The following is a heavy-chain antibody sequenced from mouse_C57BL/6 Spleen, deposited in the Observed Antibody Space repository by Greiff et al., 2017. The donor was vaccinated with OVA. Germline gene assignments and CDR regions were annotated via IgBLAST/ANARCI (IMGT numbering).Heavy chain of an antibody. D-gene: IGHD2-1*01. CDR3: ARGYYGNLRNYFDY. CDR2: IDPSDSET. Sequence: VQLQQPGAELVRPGYSVKLSCKASGYTFTSYWMHWVKQRPIQGLEWIGNIDPSDSETHYNQKFKDKATLTVDKTSSTAYMQISSLTSEDSAFYSCARGYYGNLRNYFDYWGQGTTLTVSS. V-gene: IGHV1-52*01. J-gene: IGHJ2*01. CDR1: GYTFTSYW.